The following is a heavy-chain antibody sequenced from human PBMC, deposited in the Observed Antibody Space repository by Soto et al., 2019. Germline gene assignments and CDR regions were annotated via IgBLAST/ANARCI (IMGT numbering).Heavy chain of an antibody. CDR2: IYPGDSDT. Sequence: GESLKISCKGSGYSFTSYWIGWVRQMPGKGLEWMGIIYPGDSDTRYSPSFQGQVTISADKSISTAYLQWSSLKASDTAMYYCAKTKPSSSPFMSKGSFDYWGQGTLVTVPS. CDR3: AKTKPSSSPFMSKGSFDY. CDR1: GYSFTSYW. J-gene: IGHJ4*02. V-gene: IGHV5-51*01. D-gene: IGHD2-2*01.